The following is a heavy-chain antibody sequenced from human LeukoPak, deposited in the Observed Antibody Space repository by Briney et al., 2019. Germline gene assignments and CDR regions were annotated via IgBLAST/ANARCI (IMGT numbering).Heavy chain of an antibody. J-gene: IGHJ5*02. V-gene: IGHV1-69*13. D-gene: IGHD6-13*01. CDR2: IIPIFGTA. CDR1: GYTFTSYG. Sequence: SVKVSCKASGYTFTSYGISWVRQAPGQGLEWMGGIIPIFGTANYAQKFQGRVTITADESTSTAYMELSSLRSEDTAVYYCARTSIAAAGTGWFDPWGQGTLVTVSS. CDR3: ARTSIAAAGTGWFDP.